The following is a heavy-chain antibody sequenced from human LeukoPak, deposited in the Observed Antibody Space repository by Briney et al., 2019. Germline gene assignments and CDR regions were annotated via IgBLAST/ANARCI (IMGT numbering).Heavy chain of an antibody. J-gene: IGHJ6*03. D-gene: IGHD2-2*02. V-gene: IGHV3-30*01. CDR2: ISYDGSNK. CDR1: GLTFSSYA. Sequence: PGRSLRLSCAASGLTFSSYAMHWVRQAPGKGLEWVAVISYDGSNKYYADSVKGRFTISRDNSKNTLYLQMNSLRAEDTAVYYCARREVVPAAIGYYYYMDVWGKGTTVTVSS. CDR3: ARREVVPAAIGYYYYMDV.